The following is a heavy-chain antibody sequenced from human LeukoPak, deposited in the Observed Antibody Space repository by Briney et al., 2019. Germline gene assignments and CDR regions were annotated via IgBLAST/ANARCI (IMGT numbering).Heavy chain of an antibody. Sequence: RSGGSLRLSCAASGFTVSINYMSWVRQAPGKGLEWVSVIYSGCSTYYADPVKGRFTISRDNSKNTLYLQMNSLRADDTAVYYCARAGDRPVLLYGMDVWGKGTTVTVSS. J-gene: IGHJ6*04. D-gene: IGHD2-21*01. V-gene: IGHV3-53*01. CDR2: IYSGCST. CDR3: ARAGDRPVLLYGMDV. CDR1: GFTVSINY.